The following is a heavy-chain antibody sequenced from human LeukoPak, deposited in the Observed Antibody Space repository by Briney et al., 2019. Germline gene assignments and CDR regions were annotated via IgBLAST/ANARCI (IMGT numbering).Heavy chain of an antibody. CDR3: ARGTGSRVWELNWFDP. CDR1: GGSISSSSYY. J-gene: IGHJ5*02. Sequence: SETLSLTCTVSGGSISSSSYYWGWIRQPPGKGLEWIGYIYYSGNTNYNPSLKSRVITSVDTSKNQFSLKLSSVTAADTAVYYCARGTGSRVWELNWFDPWGQGILVTVSP. V-gene: IGHV4-61*05. D-gene: IGHD3-10*01. CDR2: IYYSGNT.